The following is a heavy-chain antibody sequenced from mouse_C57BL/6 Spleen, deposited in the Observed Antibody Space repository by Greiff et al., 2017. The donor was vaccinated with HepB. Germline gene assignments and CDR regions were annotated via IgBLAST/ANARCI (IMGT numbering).Heavy chain of an antibody. J-gene: IGHJ2*01. CDR2: IYPRSGNT. V-gene: IGHV1-81*01. Sequence: QVQLQQSGAELARPGASVKLSCKASGYTFTSYGISWVKQRTGQGLGWIGEIYPRSGNTYYNEKFKGKATLTADKSSSTAYMELRSLTSEDSAVYFCAREITTVVATKSYYFDYWGQGTTLTVSS. D-gene: IGHD1-1*01. CDR1: GYTFTSYG. CDR3: AREITTVVATKSYYFDY.